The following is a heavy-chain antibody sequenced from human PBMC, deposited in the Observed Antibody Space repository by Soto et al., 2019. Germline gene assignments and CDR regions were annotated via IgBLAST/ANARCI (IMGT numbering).Heavy chain of an antibody. V-gene: IGHV1-3*01. CDR1: GYTFGTHA. CDR2: ISGGKGDT. D-gene: IGHD2-21*01. CDR3: ARDLPSYYYYYGMDV. J-gene: IGHJ6*02. Sequence: QVHLEQSGAEVKKPGASVKVSCKASGYTFGTHAMHWVRQAPGQSLEWMGWISGGKGDTRYSQKFQGRVTITRDTSASTAYMELSSLRSEDTAVYYCARDLPSYYYYYGMDVWGQGTTVTVSS.